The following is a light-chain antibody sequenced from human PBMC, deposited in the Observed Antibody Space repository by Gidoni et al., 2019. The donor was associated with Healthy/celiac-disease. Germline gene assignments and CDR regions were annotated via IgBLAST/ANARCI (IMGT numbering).Light chain of an antibody. CDR3: QQSYSTPPT. J-gene: IGKJ1*01. CDR2: AAS. V-gene: IGKV1-39*01. Sequence: DIQMTHSPSSLSASVGDRVTITCRASQSISSYLNWYQQKPGKAPKLLIYAASSFQSGVPSRFSGSGSGTDFTLTISSLQPEDFATYYCQQSYSTPPTFGQGTKVEIK. CDR1: QSISSY.